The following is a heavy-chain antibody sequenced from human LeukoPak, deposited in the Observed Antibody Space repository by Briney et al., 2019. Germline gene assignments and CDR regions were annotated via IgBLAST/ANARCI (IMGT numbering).Heavy chain of an antibody. CDR2: ISSSGAYI. J-gene: IGHJ4*02. CDR1: FSSYN. Sequence: GGSLRLSCAFSSYNMNWVRQAPAKGLEWVSSISSSGAYIYYADSVKGRFTISRDDVKNSLFLQMNSRRAEDTAVDYCARGARFCKSTSCFIDWGQGTLVTVSS. D-gene: IGHD2-2*01. CDR3: ARGARFCKSTSCFID. V-gene: IGHV3-21*01.